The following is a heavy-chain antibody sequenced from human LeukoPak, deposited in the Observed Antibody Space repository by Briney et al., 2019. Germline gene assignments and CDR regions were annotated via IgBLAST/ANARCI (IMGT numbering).Heavy chain of an antibody. CDR1: GGSISSYY. D-gene: IGHD6-13*01. V-gene: IGHV4-59*08. J-gene: IGHJ5*02. CDR2: IYYSGST. CDR3: ARVHMGRSWYGKGWFDP. Sequence: SETLSLTCTVSGGSISSYYWSWIRQPPGKGLEWIGYIYYSGSTNYNPSLKSRVTISVDTSKNQFSLKLSSVTAADTAVYYCARVHMGRSWYGKGWFDPWGQGTLVTVSS.